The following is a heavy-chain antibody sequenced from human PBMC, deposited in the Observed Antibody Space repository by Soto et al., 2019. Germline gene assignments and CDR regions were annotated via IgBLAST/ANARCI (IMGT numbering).Heavy chain of an antibody. V-gene: IGHV4-59*01. D-gene: IGHD4-17*01. CDR3: ARVHGTKYGFDF. CDR2: VFNSETS. J-gene: IGHJ4*02. CDR1: GAPMNRYY. Sequence: PSETLSLTCTVSGAPMNRYYCRWIRQPPGKALEWIGYVFNSETSKYNPSLRSRIDMSVDRSKNQFSLTMTSLTAADTAVYYCARVHGTKYGFDFWGQGDLVTVT.